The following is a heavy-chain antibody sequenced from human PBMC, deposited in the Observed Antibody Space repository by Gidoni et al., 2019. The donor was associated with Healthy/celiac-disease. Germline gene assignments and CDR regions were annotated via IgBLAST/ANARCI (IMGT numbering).Heavy chain of an antibody. J-gene: IGHJ4*01. D-gene: IGHD6-6*01. CDR2: IYYSGST. V-gene: IGHV4-39*01. CDR3: ARRGIAARQGFDY. Sequence: QLQLQESGPGLVKHSQTLSLTCTVSGGSISSSSYSWGWIRQPPGKGLEWIGSIYYSGSTYYNPSLKSRVTIFVDTSKNQSSLKLSSGTAADTAVYYCARRGIAARQGFDYWGHGTLVTVSS. CDR1: GGSISSSSYS.